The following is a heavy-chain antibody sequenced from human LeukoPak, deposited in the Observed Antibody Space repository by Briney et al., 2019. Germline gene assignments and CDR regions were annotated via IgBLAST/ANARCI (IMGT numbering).Heavy chain of an antibody. J-gene: IGHJ4*02. V-gene: IGHV4-61*01. CDR1: GGSVSSGSYY. CDR2: IYYSGST. CDR3: ASYSSSWYYFDY. Sequence: PSETLSLTCTVSGGSVSSGSYYWSWILQPPGKGLEWIGYIYYSGSTNYNPSLKSRVTISVDTSKNQFSLKLSSVTAADTAVYYCASYSSSWYYFDYWGQGTLVTVSS. D-gene: IGHD6-13*01.